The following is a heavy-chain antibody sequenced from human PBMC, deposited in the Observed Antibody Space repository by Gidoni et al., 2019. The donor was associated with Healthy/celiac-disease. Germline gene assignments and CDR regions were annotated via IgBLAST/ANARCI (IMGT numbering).Heavy chain of an antibody. Sequence: EVQLVESGGGLVQPGGSLRLSCAASGFTFSSCWMSWVRQAPGKGLEWVANIKQDGSEKYYVDSVKGRFTISRDNAKNSLYLQMNSLRAEDTAVYYCARDRDIVVVVAVDAFDIWGQGTMVTVSS. CDR3: ARDRDIVVVVAVDAFDI. J-gene: IGHJ3*02. CDR2: IKQDGSEK. CDR1: GFTFSSCW. D-gene: IGHD2-15*01. V-gene: IGHV3-7*03.